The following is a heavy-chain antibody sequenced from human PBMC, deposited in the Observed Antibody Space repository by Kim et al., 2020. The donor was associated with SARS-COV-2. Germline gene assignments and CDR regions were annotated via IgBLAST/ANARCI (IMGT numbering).Heavy chain of an antibody. J-gene: IGHJ3*02. D-gene: IGHD3-22*01. CDR3: ARGRPRITMIVVVTRNVYDAFDI. CDR2: ISYDGSNK. V-gene: IGHV3-30-3*01. CDR1: GFTFSSYA. Sequence: GGSLRLSCAASGFTFSSYAMHWVRQAPGKGLEWVAVISYDGSNKYYADSVKGRFTISRDNSKNTLYLQMNSLRAEDTAVYYWARGRPRITMIVVVTRNVYDAFDIWGQGTMVTVSS.